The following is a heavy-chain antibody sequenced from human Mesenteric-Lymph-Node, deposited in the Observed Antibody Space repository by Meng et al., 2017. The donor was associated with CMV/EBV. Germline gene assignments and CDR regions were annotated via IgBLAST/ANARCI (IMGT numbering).Heavy chain of an antibody. CDR3: ARDHGSRYCSGGSCQGIDY. J-gene: IGHJ4*02. Sequence: SSGGYYWSRIRQHPGKGLEWIGYIYYSGSTYYNPSLKSRVTISVDTSKNQFSLKLSSVTAADTAVYYCARDHGSRYCSGGSCQGIDYWGQGTLVTVSS. CDR1: SSGGYY. CDR2: IYYSGST. V-gene: IGHV4-31*02. D-gene: IGHD2-15*01.